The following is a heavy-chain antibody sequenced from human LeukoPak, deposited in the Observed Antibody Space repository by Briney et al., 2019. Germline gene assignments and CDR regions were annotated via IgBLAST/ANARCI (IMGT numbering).Heavy chain of an antibody. CDR1: GYTFTGYY. Sequence: EASVKVSCKASGYTFTGYYMHWVRQAPGQGLEWMGWINPNSGGTNYAQKFQGRVTMTRDTSISTAYMELGRLRSDDTAVYYCARGRGYSYGGVGYWGQGTLVTVSS. CDR2: INPNSGGT. CDR3: ARGRGYSYGGVGY. D-gene: IGHD5-18*01. V-gene: IGHV1-2*02. J-gene: IGHJ4*02.